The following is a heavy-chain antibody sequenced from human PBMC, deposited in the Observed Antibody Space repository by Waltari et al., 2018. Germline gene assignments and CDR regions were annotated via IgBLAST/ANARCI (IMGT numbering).Heavy chain of an antibody. CDR2: ISGSGGST. CDR1: GFTFSSYA. CDR3: ANTDAREMASHYFDY. J-gene: IGHJ4*02. D-gene: IGHD2-2*01. V-gene: IGHV3-23*01. Sequence: EVQLLESGGGLVQPGGSLRLSCAASGFTFSSYAMSWVRQAPGKGLEWVSAISGSGGSTYYADSVKGRFTISRDNAKNTLYLQMNSLRAEDTAVYYCANTDAREMASHYFDYWGQGTLVTVSS.